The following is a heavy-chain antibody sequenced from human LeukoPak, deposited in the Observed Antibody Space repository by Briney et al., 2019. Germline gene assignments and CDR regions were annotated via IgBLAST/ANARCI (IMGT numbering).Heavy chain of an antibody. D-gene: IGHD6-19*01. Sequence: SETLSLTCTVSGGSISGSSYYWGWIRHPPRKGLEWIGSIYYSGSTYYNPSLKSRVTISVDTSKNQFSLKLSSVTAADTAVYYCARPAMGGQWLDYFDYWRQGTLVTVSS. J-gene: IGHJ4*02. CDR1: GGSISGSSYY. CDR2: IYYSGST. V-gene: IGHV4-39*01. CDR3: ARPAMGGQWLDYFDY.